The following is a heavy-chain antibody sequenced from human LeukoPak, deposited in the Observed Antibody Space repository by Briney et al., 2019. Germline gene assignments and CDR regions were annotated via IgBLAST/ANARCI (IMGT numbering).Heavy chain of an antibody. CDR1: GGSISSYY. J-gene: IGHJ3*02. Sequence: PSETLSLTCTVSGGSISSYYGSWIRQPPGRGREWIWSIYYNGRTKYNPSPLSRVTISVDKTTTKFSRKLRSVTGEATTGLYFAGHGVRSMLIPDDAFYIWGQGTKVTVSS. D-gene: IGHD2-8*01. CDR2: IYYNGRT. CDR3: AGHGVRSMLIPDDAFYI. V-gene: IGHV4-59*08.